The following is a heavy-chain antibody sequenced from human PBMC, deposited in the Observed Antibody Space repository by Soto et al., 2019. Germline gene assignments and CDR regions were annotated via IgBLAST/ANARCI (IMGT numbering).Heavy chain of an antibody. CDR2: IYHSGST. CDR1: SGSISSSNW. Sequence: SETLSLTCAVSSGSISSSNWWSWVRQPPGKGLEWIGEIYHSGSTNYNPSLKSRVTISVDKSKNQFSLKLSSVTAADTAVYYCARGYSSSSGYYYYYMDVWGKGTTVTVSS. J-gene: IGHJ6*03. D-gene: IGHD6-6*01. CDR3: ARGYSSSSGYYYYYMDV. V-gene: IGHV4-4*02.